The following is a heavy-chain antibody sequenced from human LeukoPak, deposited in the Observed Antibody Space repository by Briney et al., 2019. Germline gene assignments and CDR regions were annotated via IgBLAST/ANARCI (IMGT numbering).Heavy chain of an antibody. CDR1: GGSISSGGYY. Sequence: SETLSLTCTVSGGSISSGGYYWSWIRQHPGKGLEWIGYIYYSGSTYYNPSLKSRVTISVDTSKNQFSLKLSSVTAADTAVYYCARRTHYYYDSSGYSYWGQGTLVTVSS. V-gene: IGHV4-31*03. CDR2: IYYSGST. CDR3: ARRTHYYYDSSGYSY. J-gene: IGHJ4*02. D-gene: IGHD3-22*01.